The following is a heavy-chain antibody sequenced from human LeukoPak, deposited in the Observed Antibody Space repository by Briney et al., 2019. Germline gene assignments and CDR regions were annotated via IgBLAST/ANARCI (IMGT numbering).Heavy chain of an antibody. CDR3: ARLRKGVAAAGIDY. V-gene: IGHV4-34*01. CDR2: INHSGST. Sequence: SETLSLTCAVYGGSFSGYYWSWIRQPPGKGLEWIGEINHSGSTNYNPSLKSRVTISVDMSKNQFSLKLSSVTAADTAVYYCARLRKGVAAAGIDYWGQGTLVTVSS. D-gene: IGHD6-13*01. CDR1: GGSFSGYY. J-gene: IGHJ4*02.